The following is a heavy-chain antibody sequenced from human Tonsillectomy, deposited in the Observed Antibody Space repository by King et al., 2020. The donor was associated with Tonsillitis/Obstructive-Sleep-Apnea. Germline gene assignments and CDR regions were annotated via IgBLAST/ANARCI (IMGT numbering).Heavy chain of an antibody. CDR2: IYYSGGT. V-gene: IGHV4-59*01. J-gene: IGHJ4*02. Sequence: VQLQESGPGLVKPSETLSLTCTVSGGSISSYYWSWIRQPPGKGLEWIGYIYYSGGTNYNPSLKSRVTISVDTSKNQFSLKLSSVTAADTAVYYCARDGSSGWYLLDYWGQGTLVTVSS. CDR1: GGSISSYY. D-gene: IGHD6-19*01. CDR3: ARDGSSGWYLLDY.